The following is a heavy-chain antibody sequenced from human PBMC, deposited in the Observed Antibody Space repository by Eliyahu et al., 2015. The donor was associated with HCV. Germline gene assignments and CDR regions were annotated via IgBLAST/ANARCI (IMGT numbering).Heavy chain of an antibody. CDR2: ISYSGTT. D-gene: IGHD4-17*01. J-gene: IGHJ4*02. CDR3: ARRHYYGDYFY. V-gene: IGHV4-39*01. Sequence: QVHLLESGPGLVKPSETLSLNCSVSGGSVXTTNYYWVWIRQPPGKGLEWVGGISYSGTTYYNPSLKSRVTISVDTSKNLFSLKLTSVTAADTAVYFCARRHYYGDYFYWGQGTLVTVSS. CDR1: GGSVXTTNYY.